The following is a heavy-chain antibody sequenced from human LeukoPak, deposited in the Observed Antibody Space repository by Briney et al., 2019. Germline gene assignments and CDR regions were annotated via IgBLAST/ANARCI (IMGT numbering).Heavy chain of an antibody. D-gene: IGHD3-3*01. CDR1: GFNFTGYW. Sequence: GGSLRLSCAGSGFNFTGYWMHWVRQAPGKGLVWISRIYSDGRSLTYADSVKGRFTISRDNSKNTLYLQINSLRAEDTAVYYCAKIPHYDFWSGYRDWGQGTLVTVSS. CDR3: AKIPHYDFWSGYRD. V-gene: IGHV3-74*03. J-gene: IGHJ4*02. CDR2: IYSDGRSL.